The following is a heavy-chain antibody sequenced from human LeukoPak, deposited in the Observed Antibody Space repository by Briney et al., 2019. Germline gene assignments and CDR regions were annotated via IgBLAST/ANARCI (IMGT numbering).Heavy chain of an antibody. J-gene: IGHJ4*02. D-gene: IGHD6-6*01. CDR3: ARDSNLEYSSSRGLGR. CDR2: IYASGST. Sequence: PSETLSLTCTVSGGSISSHYWSWIRQPAGKGLEWIGRIYASGSTYYNPSLKSRVTMSVDTSKNQFSLRLTTVTAADTAVYYCARDSNLEYSSSRGLGRWGQGTLVTVSS. CDR1: GGSISSHY. V-gene: IGHV4-4*07.